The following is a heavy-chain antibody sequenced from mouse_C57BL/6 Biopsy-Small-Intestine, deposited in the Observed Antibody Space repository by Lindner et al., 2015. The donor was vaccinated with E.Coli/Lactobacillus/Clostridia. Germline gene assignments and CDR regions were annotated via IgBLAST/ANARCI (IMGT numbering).Heavy chain of an antibody. D-gene: IGHD4-1*01. V-gene: IGHV1-84*01. Sequence: VQLQESGPELVKPGASVKISCKASGYTFTDYYINWVKQRPGQGLEWIGWIYPGSGNTKYNEKFKGKATLTADKSSSTAYMELRSLTSEDSAVYFCASRELTGTFAYWGQGTLVTVSA. J-gene: IGHJ3*01. CDR1: GYTFTDYY. CDR3: ASRELTGTFAY. CDR2: IYPGSGNT.